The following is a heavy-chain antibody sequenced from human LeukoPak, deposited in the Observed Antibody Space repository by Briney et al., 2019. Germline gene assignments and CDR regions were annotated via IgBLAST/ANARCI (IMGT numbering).Heavy chain of an antibody. V-gene: IGHV3-23*01. CDR2: ISGSGGRT. CDR3: AKHPVTGPYYFDY. D-gene: IGHD6-19*01. CDR1: GFTFGSYA. Sequence: GGSLRLSCAASGFTFGSYAMSWVRQAPGKGLEWVSAISGSGGRTYYADSVKGRFTISRDNSKNTLYLQMNSLRAEDTAVYYCAKHPVTGPYYFDYWGQGTLVTVSS. J-gene: IGHJ4*02.